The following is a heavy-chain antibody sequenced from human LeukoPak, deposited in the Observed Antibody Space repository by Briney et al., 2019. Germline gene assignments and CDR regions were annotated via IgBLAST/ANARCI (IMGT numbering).Heavy chain of an antibody. CDR2: IIPIFGTA. CDR1: GGTFSSYA. CDR3: AREETMVRGAFDI. V-gene: IGHV1-69*01. Sequence: ASVKVSCKASGGTFSSYAISWVRQAPGQGLECMGGIIPIFGTANYAQKFQGRVTITADESTSTAYMEPSSLRSEDTAVYYCAREETMVRGAFDIWGQGTMVTVSS. D-gene: IGHD3-10*01. J-gene: IGHJ3*02.